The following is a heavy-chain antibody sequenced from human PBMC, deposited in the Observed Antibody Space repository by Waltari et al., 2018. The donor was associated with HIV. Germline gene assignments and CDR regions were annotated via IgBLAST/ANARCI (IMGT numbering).Heavy chain of an antibody. CDR3: VRRGRDGYIDY. CDR2: IRNKANSYAT. V-gene: IGHV3-73*01. CDR1: GFTFSGSA. Sequence: EVQLVVFGGGLVQPGGSLKLSCAASGFTFSGSAMHWVRQASGKGLEWVARIRNKANSYATVYAASVKGRFTISRDDWKDTAYLQMNSLKSADTAVYYCVRRGRDGYIDYWGQGTLVTVSS. D-gene: IGHD3-22*01. J-gene: IGHJ4*02.